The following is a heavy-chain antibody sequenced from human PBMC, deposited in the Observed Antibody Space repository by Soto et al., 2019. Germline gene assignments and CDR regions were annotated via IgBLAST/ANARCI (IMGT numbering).Heavy chain of an antibody. CDR3: AREGDCSGGSCYDYYYYYMDV. Sequence: QVQLVQSGAEVKKPGASLKVSCKASGYTFTSYDINWVRQATGQGLEGMGWMNPNSGNTGYAQKFQGSVTMTRNTSISTAYMELRSLRSEDTAVYYCAREGDCSGGSCYDYYYYYMDVWGKGTTVTVSS. CDR1: GYTFTSYD. J-gene: IGHJ6*03. CDR2: MNPNSGNT. V-gene: IGHV1-8*01. D-gene: IGHD2-15*01.